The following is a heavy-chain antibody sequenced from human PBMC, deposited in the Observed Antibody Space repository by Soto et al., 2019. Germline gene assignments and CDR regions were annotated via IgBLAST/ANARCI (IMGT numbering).Heavy chain of an antibody. CDR1: GFTFSNYA. D-gene: IGHD6-19*01. Sequence: EVQLLESGGDLAQPGGSLRLICAASGFTFSNYAMTWVRQSPGKGLEWVSTITSAGSTFYGDTVKGRFTISRDNSKSTLYLQMNRLGAEDTAVYYCAKTDKFHSQSSGWATRFDSWGQGTRVTVSS. J-gene: IGHJ4*02. CDR2: ITSAGST. CDR3: AKTDKFHSQSSGWATRFDS. V-gene: IGHV3-23*01.